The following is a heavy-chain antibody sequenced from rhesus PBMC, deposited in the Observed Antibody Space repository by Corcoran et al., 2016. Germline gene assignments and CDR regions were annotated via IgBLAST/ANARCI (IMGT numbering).Heavy chain of an antibody. CDR2: IFEGNGST. V-gene: IGHV4-173*01. CDR1: GGSISGNF. CDR3: AREVYGNRRDDS. J-gene: IGHJ4*01. Sequence: QLQLQESGPGLVKPSETLSLTCAVSGGSISGNFWNWIRQPPGKGLEWLGRIFEGNGSTEYNPALKSRVTIATDTSKTQFSLRLTSVTAADTAVYFCAREVYGNRRDDSWGQGVLVTVSS. D-gene: IGHD4-35*01.